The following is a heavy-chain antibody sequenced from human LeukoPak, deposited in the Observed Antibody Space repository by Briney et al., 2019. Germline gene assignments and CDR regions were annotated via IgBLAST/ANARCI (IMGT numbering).Heavy chain of an antibody. D-gene: IGHD3-10*01. V-gene: IGHV3-48*03. CDR3: ARVVPPTDYGSGSYFWDPYYFDY. CDR2: ISSSGSTI. J-gene: IGHJ4*02. Sequence: GRSLRLSCAASGFTFSSYEMNWVRQAPGKGLEWVSYISSSGSTIYYADSVKGRFTISRDNAKNSLYLQMNSLRAEDTAVYYCARVVPPTDYGSGSYFWDPYYFDYWGQGTLVTVSS. CDR1: GFTFSSYE.